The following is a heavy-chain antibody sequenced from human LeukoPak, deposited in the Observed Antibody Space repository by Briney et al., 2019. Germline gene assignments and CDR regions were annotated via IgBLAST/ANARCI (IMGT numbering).Heavy chain of an antibody. J-gene: IGHJ4*02. Sequence: GGSLRLPCAASGFTFRSYWMNWVRQPPGKGLEWVANIKRDGSEKYYVHSVKGRFTISRHNAKNSLHLQMNSLRAEDTAVYYCAREPSYYYDSSGGDYWGQGTLVTVSS. V-gene: IGHV3-7*01. CDR2: IKRDGSEK. CDR3: AREPSYYYDSSGGDY. D-gene: IGHD3-22*01. CDR1: GFTFRSYW.